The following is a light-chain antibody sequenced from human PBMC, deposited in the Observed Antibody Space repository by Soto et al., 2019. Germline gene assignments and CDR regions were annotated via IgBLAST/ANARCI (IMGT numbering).Light chain of an antibody. CDR2: DAS. CDR1: QSVRSW. V-gene: IGKV1-5*01. J-gene: IGKJ4*01. CDR3: QQLNSYPLT. Sequence: DIQMTQSPATLSASVGDRVTITCRASQSVRSWLAWYQQKPGKAPKLLIYDASSLQSGVPSRFSGSGSGTEFTLTIRSRQPEDFATYSCQQLNSYPLTFGGGTKVDIK.